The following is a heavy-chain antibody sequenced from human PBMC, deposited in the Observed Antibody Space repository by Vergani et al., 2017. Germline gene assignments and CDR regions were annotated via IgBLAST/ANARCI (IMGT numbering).Heavy chain of an antibody. V-gene: IGHV3-33*01. CDR1: GFTFSSYG. CDR3: ASREGDYCDSSGYYWVGAAFDI. D-gene: IGHD3-22*01. J-gene: IGHJ3*02. CDR2: IWYDGSNK. Sequence: QVQLVESGGGVVQPGRSLRLSCAASGFTFSSYGMHWVRQAPGKGLEWVAVIWYDGSNKYYADSVKGRFTISRDNSKNTLYLQMNSLRAEDTAVYYCASREGDYCDSSGYYWVGAAFDIWGQGTMVTVSS.